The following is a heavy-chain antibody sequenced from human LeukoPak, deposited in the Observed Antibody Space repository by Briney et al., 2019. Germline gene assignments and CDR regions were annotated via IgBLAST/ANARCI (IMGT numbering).Heavy chain of an antibody. J-gene: IGHJ5*02. CDR1: GGSITSYY. V-gene: IGHV4-59*01. CDR2: IYYSGST. D-gene: IGHD3-10*01. CDR3: ARTVQGRWFDP. Sequence: SETMSLTCTVSGGSITSYYWSWLRQPPGKGLEWIGYIYYSGSTNYNPSLKSRVTISIDTSKNQFSLNLSSVTAADTAVYYCARTVQGRWFDPWGQGTLVTVSS.